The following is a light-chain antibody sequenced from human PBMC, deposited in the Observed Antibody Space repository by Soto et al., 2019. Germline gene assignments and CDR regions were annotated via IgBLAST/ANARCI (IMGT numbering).Light chain of an antibody. V-gene: IGLV2-14*01. Sequence: QSALTQPASVSGSPGQSITISCTGTSSDVGGYNYVSWYQQHPGKAPKLMIYDVSNRPSGVSNRFSGSKSGNTASLTISGLQAEAEADYYCSSYTSSSTSFGTGTKVTVL. CDR2: DVS. CDR1: SSDVGGYNY. J-gene: IGLJ1*01. CDR3: SSYTSSSTS.